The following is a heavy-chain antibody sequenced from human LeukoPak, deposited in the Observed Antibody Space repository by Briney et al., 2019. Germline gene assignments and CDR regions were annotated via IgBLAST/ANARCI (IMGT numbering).Heavy chain of an antibody. CDR3: ARGLNEKSDDSSGYDF. D-gene: IGHD3-22*01. CDR1: GGSFCGYY. CDR2: INHSGST. V-gene: IGHV4-34*01. Sequence: PETPSHTCAVYGGSFCGYYWSWVRQPPGKGLEWIGEINHSGSTNYNPSLKSRVNISVATSKNQISLNLSCVTAADTAVYYCARGLNEKSDDSSGYDFWGQGTLVTVSS. J-gene: IGHJ4*02.